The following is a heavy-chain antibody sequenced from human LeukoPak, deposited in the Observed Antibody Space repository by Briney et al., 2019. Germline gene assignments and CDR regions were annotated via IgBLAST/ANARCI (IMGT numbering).Heavy chain of an antibody. CDR1: GFTFSDYV. CDR3: ARPIRSKGYYFDY. Sequence: PGGSLRLSCAASGFTFSDYVMSWVRQAPGKGLEWVSYINHDAKFIYYADSVKGRFTISRDNARNSLYLQMNSLRAEDTAVYYCARPIRSKGYYFDYWGQGTLVTVSS. CDR2: INHDAKFI. V-gene: IGHV3-48*01. J-gene: IGHJ4*02.